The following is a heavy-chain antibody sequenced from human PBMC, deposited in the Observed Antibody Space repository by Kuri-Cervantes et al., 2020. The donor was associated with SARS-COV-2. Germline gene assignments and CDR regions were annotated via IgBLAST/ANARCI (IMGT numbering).Heavy chain of an antibody. J-gene: IGHJ4*02. CDR2: IYYSGST. CDR1: GGSISSGGYY. V-gene: IGHV4-61*08. Sequence: GSLRLSCTVSGGSISSGGYYWSWIRQPPGKGLEWIGYIYYSGSTNYNPSLKSRVTISVDTSKNQFSLKLSSVTAADTAVYYCARESAAGTPYFDYWGQGTLVTVSS. CDR3: ARESAAGTPYFDY. D-gene: IGHD6-13*01.